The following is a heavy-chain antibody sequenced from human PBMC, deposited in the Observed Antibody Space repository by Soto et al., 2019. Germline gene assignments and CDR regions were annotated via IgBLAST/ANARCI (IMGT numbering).Heavy chain of an antibody. CDR3: ARENYDSSGYYSRPPNY. Sequence: LRLSCAASGFTFSSYAMSWVRQAPGKGLEWVSAISGSGGSTYYADSVKGRFTISRDNSKNTLYLQMNSLRAEDTAVYYCARENYDSSGYYSRPPNYWGQGTLVTVSS. V-gene: IGHV3-23*01. CDR1: GFTFSSYA. D-gene: IGHD3-22*01. CDR2: ISGSGGST. J-gene: IGHJ4*02.